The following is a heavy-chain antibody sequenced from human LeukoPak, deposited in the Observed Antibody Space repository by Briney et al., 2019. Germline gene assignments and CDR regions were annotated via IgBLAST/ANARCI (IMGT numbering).Heavy chain of an antibody. J-gene: IGHJ4*02. CDR3: TTSVLRYFDWLFDY. CDR1: GFTFSNAW. V-gene: IGHV3-15*01. Sequence: GGSLRLSCAASGFTFSNAWMSWVRQAPGKGLEWVGRIKSKTDGGTTDYAAHVKGRFTISRDDSKNTLYLQMNSLKTEDTAVYYCTTSVLRYFDWLFDYWGQGTLVTVSS. CDR2: IKSKTDGGTT. D-gene: IGHD3-9*01.